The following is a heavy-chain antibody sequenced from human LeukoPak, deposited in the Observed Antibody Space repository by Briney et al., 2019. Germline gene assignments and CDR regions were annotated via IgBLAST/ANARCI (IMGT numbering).Heavy chain of an antibody. CDR2: IKGDGSST. V-gene: IGHV3-74*01. CDR3: ARTRTGIAARGGAFDI. D-gene: IGHD6-13*01. Sequence: SGGSLRLSCVASAFTFNNYWMHWVRQAPGKGLVWVSRIKGDGSSTNCADSVRGRFTISRDNAKNTLYLQMNSLRAEDTAVYYCARTRTGIAARGGAFDIWGQGTMVTVSS. J-gene: IGHJ3*02. CDR1: AFTFNNYW.